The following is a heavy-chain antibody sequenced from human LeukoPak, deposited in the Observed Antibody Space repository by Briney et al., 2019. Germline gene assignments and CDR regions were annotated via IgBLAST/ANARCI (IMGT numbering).Heavy chain of an antibody. CDR1: GFTFSSYG. J-gene: IGHJ5*02. CDR2: ISYDGSNK. V-gene: IGHV3-30*03. CDR3: ATEGIASGSNWFDP. D-gene: IGHD6-25*01. Sequence: GRSLRLSCAASGFTFSSYGMHWVRQAPGKGLEWVAVISYDGSNKYYADSVKGRFTISRDNSKNTLYLQMNSLRAEDTAVYYCATEGIASGSNWFDPWGQGTLVTVSS.